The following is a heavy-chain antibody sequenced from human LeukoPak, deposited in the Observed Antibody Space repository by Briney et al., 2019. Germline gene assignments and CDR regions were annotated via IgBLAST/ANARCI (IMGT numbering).Heavy chain of an antibody. Sequence: PGGSLRLSCAASGFTFSSYSMNWVRQAPGKGLEWVSSISSSSSYIYYADSVKGRFTISRDNAKNSLYLQMNSLRAEDTAVYYCARPSGYCSSTSCYTDAFDIWGQGTMVTVSS. J-gene: IGHJ3*02. CDR3: ARPSGYCSSTSCYTDAFDI. V-gene: IGHV3-21*01. CDR2: ISSSSSYI. CDR1: GFTFSSYS. D-gene: IGHD2-2*02.